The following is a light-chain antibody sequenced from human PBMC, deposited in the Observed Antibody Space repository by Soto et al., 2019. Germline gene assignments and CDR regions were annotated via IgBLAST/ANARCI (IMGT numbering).Light chain of an antibody. V-gene: IGKV1-5*03. CDR2: QAS. CDR1: QSVSTW. CDR3: HQYHIYPVT. J-gene: IGKJ4*01. Sequence: DIQMTQSPSTLSASVGDRVTITCRASQSVSTWLAWYQQKPWKAPKRLIHQASTVENGVPSRFSGSGSGSDFTLTISSLQPDDFATYYFHQYHIYPVTFGGGTKVEIK.